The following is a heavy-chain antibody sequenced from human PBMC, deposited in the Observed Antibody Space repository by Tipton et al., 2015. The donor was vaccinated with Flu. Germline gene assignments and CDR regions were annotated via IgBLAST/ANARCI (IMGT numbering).Heavy chain of an antibody. D-gene: IGHD6-13*01. CDR1: GFNFDAYA. V-gene: IGHV3-23*01. CDR3: VRDHSRSPAAVDQEHFDV. CDR2: ITGSDT. Sequence: SLRLSCAASGFNFDAYAMSWVRQAAGKGLEWVSGITGSDTFYADSVRGRFTLFGDNSRTIVYLHMNSLRVEDTAIYYCVRDHSRSPAAVDQEHFDVWGRGTTVTVSS. J-gene: IGHJ3*01.